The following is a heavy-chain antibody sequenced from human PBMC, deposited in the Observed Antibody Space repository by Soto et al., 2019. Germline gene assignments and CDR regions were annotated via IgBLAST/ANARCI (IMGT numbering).Heavy chain of an antibody. D-gene: IGHD3-9*01. CDR1: GFPFNTYW. CDR3: AREYYGLLTGDYDDL. Sequence: QLLESGGGLVQPGGSLRLSCAASGFPFNTYWMHWVRHTPGKGLDWVSRISGDGSTTYYADSVTGRFTVSRDNAKNTLYLHMSGLRAEDTAVYFSAREYYGLLTGDYDDLWGQGTLVSASS. V-gene: IGHV3-74*01. CDR2: ISGDGSTT. J-gene: IGHJ5*02.